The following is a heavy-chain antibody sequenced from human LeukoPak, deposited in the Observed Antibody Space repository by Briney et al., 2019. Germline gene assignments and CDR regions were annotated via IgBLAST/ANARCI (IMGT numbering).Heavy chain of an antibody. Sequence: GGSLRLSCAASGFTFSSYGMHWVRQAPGKGLEWVAVIRYDGSNKYYADSVKGRFTISRDNSKNTLYLQMNSLRAEDTAVYYCAKDAYFFGYFDYWGQGTLVTVSS. J-gene: IGHJ4*02. CDR1: GFTFSSYG. CDR2: IRYDGSNK. CDR3: AKDAYFFGYFDY. D-gene: IGHD3-3*01. V-gene: IGHV3-30*02.